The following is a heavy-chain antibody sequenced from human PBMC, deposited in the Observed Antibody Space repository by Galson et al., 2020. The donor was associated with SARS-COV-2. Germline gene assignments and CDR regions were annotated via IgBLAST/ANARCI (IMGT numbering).Heavy chain of an antibody. CDR3: AGGFCSGTSCYMDGAFDV. Sequence: SATLSLTCAVSGGSLSSRGHSWSWIRQPPGKGLEWIGYIYESGSSYYNPSLKSRVTLLVDRSRNQFSLELNSVTAADTAVYFCAGGFCSGTSCYMDGAFDVWGQGSLVTVSS. J-gene: IGHJ3*01. D-gene: IGHD2-2*02. CDR2: IYESGSS. CDR1: GGSLSSRGHS. V-gene: IGHV4-30-2*01.